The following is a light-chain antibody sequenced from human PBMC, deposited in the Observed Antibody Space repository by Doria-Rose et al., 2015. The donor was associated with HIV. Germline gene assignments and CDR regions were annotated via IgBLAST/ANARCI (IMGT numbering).Light chain of an antibody. V-gene: IGKV3-20*01. CDR3: HQYGTSWT. CDR2: DGS. CDR1: QSFSSTY. Sequence: EIVMTQSPGTLSLSPGERATLSCRASQSFSSTYLAWYQQKPGQAPSLLIYDGSTRATGIPDRFSASGSGTDFTLTTNRLEPEDSALYYCHQYGTSWTFGQGTKVEI. J-gene: IGKJ1*01.